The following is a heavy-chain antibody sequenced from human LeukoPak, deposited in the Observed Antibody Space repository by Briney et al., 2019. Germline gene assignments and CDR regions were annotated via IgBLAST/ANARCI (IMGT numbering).Heavy chain of an antibody. J-gene: IGHJ5*02. CDR3: ARDTSSSFYWFDP. Sequence: SVKVSCKASGGTFSSYAISWVRQAPGQGLEWMGRIIPIFGTANYTQKFQGRVTITTDESTSTAYMELSSLRSEDTAVYYCARDTSSSFYWFDPWGQGTLVTVSS. CDR1: GGTFSSYA. D-gene: IGHD6-6*01. CDR2: IIPIFGTA. V-gene: IGHV1-69*05.